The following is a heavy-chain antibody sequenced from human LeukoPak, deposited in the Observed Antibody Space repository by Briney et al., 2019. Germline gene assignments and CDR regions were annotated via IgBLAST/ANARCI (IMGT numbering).Heavy chain of an antibody. D-gene: IGHD3-22*01. V-gene: IGHV3-74*01. J-gene: IGHJ4*02. CDR1: GFTFSSYW. Sequence: GGSLRLSCAASGFTFSSYWMHWVRQAPGKGLVWVSRIKSDGSSTSYADSVKGRFTISRDNAKNTLYLQMNSLRAEDTAVYYCAREGRYYDSSGYPDFAFDYWGQGTLVTVSS. CDR2: IKSDGSST. CDR3: AREGRYYDSSGYPDFAFDY.